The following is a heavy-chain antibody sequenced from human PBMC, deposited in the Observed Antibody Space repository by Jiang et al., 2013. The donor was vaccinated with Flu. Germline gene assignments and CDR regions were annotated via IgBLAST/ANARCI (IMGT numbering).Heavy chain of an antibody. CDR1: GFTFDDYA. CDR3: AKDLGDILTGYYVGEGMDV. D-gene: IGHD3-9*01. Sequence: AASGFTFDDYAMHWVRQAPGKGLEWVSGISWNSGSIGYADSVKGRFTISRDNAKNSLYLQMNSLRAEDTAIYYCAKDLGDILTGYYVGEGMDVWGQGTTVTVSS. V-gene: IGHV3-9*01. CDR2: ISWNSGSI. J-gene: IGHJ6*02.